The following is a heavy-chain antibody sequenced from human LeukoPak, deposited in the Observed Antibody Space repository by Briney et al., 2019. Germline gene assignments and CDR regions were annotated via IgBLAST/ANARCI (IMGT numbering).Heavy chain of an antibody. CDR3: ARDDGSATLGFDS. J-gene: IGHJ4*02. V-gene: IGHV1-69*05. D-gene: IGHD1-26*01. CDR1: GTTFSRSA. CDR2: VIPILGTT. Sequence: GASVKVSCKASGTTFSRSAISWVRQAPGQGLEWIGGVIPILGTTNYAQKFQDRVSITTDESTSTAYMEVSSLRSVDTAVYFCARDDGSATLGFDSWGQGTLITVSS.